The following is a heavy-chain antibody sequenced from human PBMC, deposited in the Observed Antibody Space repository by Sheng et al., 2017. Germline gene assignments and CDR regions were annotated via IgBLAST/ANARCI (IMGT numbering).Heavy chain of an antibody. D-gene: IGHD6-13*01. CDR3: AKDLYSWYRRDYYYYYGMDV. Sequence: MDWVRQAPGKGLEWVAVISYDGSNKYYADSVKGRFTIFRDNSKNTLYLQMNSLRAEDTAVYYCAKDLYSWYRRDYYYYYGMDVWGQGTTVTVSS. CDR2: ISYDGSNK. J-gene: IGHJ6*02. V-gene: IGHV3-30*18.